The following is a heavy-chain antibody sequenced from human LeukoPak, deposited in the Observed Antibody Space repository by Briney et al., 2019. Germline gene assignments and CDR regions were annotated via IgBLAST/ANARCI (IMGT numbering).Heavy chain of an antibody. CDR2: FDREEDEA. V-gene: IGHV1-24*01. Sequence: ASVKVSCKVSGYTLRELSIHWVRQAPGKGLEWMGGFDREEDEAFYAKQFEGRVTMTEDTATVTSYLELSSLTSEDTAVYYCATEQWLAWDFWGQGTRLTV. CDR1: GYTLRELS. CDR3: ATEQWLAWDF. J-gene: IGHJ4*02. D-gene: IGHD6-19*01.